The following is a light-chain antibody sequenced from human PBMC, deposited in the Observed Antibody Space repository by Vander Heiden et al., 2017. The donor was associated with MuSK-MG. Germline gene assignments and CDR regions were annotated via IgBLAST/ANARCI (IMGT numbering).Light chain of an antibody. V-gene: IGKV1-5*03. Sequence: DIQMTQSPSTLSASVGDRVTITCRASQSISSWLAWFQQKPGKAPNLLIYKASTLESGVPSRFSGSGSGTEFTLTISSLQPDDSATYYCQQYSTYWTFGQGTKVEIK. CDR3: QQYSTYWT. CDR2: KAS. CDR1: QSISSW. J-gene: IGKJ1*01.